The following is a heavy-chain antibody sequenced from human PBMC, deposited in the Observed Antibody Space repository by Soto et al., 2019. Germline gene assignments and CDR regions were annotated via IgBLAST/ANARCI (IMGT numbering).Heavy chain of an antibody. CDR3: TRRSGILLWPDAFDI. D-gene: IGHD5-18*01. V-gene: IGHV3-23*01. CDR1: GFTFISYA. Sequence: GSLRLSCASSGFTFISYAMTWVRQAPGKGLEWVSLTSGSGGSTYYADSVKGRFTISRDDSKSIAYLQMNSLKTEDTAVYYCTRRSGILLWPDAFDIWGQGTMVTVSS. J-gene: IGHJ3*02. CDR2: TSGSGGST.